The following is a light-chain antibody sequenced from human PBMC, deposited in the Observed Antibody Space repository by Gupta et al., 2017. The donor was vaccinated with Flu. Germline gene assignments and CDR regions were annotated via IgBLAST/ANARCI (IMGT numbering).Light chain of an antibody. Sequence: PSSLSASVGDRVTITCRASQSISSYLNWYQQKPGKAPKLLIYGASSLQSGVPSRFSGSGSGTDFALTISSLQPEDFATYYCQQSYSTPLTFGGGTQVEIK. CDR3: QQSYSTPLT. J-gene: IGKJ4*01. V-gene: IGKV1-39*01. CDR2: GAS. CDR1: QSISSY.